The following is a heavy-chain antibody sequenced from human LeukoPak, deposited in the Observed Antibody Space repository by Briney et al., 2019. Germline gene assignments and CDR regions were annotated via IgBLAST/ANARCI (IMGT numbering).Heavy chain of an antibody. D-gene: IGHD6-19*01. CDR3: ARHEGSGWYYFDY. Sequence: PSETLSLTCTVSGGSISSSSYYWGWIRQPPGKGLEWIGFIYSSGSTHYNPSLKSRVTISVDTSMNQFSLKLNSVTAADTAVYYCARHEGSGWYYFDYWGQGTLVTVSS. CDR2: IYSSGST. CDR1: GGSISSSSYY. J-gene: IGHJ4*02. V-gene: IGHV4-61*05.